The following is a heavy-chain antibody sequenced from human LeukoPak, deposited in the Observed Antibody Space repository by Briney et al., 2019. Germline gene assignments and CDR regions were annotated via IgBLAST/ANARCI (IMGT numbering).Heavy chain of an antibody. Sequence: PGGSLRLSCAASGFSFMNAWMIWVRQAPGKGLEWVGRIKSNADGGTPDYAAPARGRFTISRDDSKNTLCLQMNSLKTEDTAVYYCTTFYHEYSPYWGRGTLVTVSS. D-gene: IGHD2/OR15-2a*01. CDR3: TTFYHEYSPY. CDR2: IKSNADGGTP. J-gene: IGHJ4*02. V-gene: IGHV3-15*01. CDR1: GFSFMNAW.